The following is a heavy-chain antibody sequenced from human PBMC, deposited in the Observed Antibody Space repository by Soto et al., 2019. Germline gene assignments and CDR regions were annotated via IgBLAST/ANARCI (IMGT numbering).Heavy chain of an antibody. CDR3: SSCAYSYYASFEY. CDR2: MNPNSGNT. V-gene: IGHV1-8*01. J-gene: IGHJ4*02. CDR1: GYTFTSHD. D-gene: IGHD4-4*01. Sequence: QVQLVQSGAEVKKPGASVKVSCKASGYTFTSHDINWVRQATGQGLEWMGWMNPNSGNTGYAQTFQGRVTMTRNTSISTADMELGSQRPEEALVCFGSSCAYSYYASFEYRRQGTVVTVS.